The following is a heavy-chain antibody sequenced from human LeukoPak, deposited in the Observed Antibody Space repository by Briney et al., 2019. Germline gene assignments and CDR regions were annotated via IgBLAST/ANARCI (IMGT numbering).Heavy chain of an antibody. D-gene: IGHD1-26*01. CDR2: IYYSGST. Sequence: ASETLSLTCTVSGGSISSYYWSWIRQPPGKGLEWIGYIYYSGSTNYNPSLKSRVTISVDTSKNQFSLKLSSVTAADTAVYYCARDRGSGSYYSGYYMDVWGKGTTVTISS. J-gene: IGHJ6*03. CDR3: ARDRGSGSYYSGYYMDV. V-gene: IGHV4-59*01. CDR1: GGSISSYY.